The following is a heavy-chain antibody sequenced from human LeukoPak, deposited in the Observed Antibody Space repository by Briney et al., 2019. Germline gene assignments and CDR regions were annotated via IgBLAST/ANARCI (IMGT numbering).Heavy chain of an antibody. J-gene: IGHJ4*02. Sequence: ASVKVSCKASGYTFTGYYIHWVRQAPGQGLEWMGWISPNSGGTKYAQKFQGRVTMTRDTSISTAYMELSRLRSDDTAVYYCARGDIYFDFWGQGTLVTVSS. D-gene: IGHD2-15*01. V-gene: IGHV1-2*02. CDR1: GYTFTGYY. CDR3: ARGDIYFDF. CDR2: ISPNSGGT.